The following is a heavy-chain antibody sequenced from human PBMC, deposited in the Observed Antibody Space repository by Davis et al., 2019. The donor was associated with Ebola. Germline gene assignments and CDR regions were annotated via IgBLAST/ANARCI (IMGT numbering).Heavy chain of an antibody. CDR2: IDWDDDK. V-gene: IGHV2-70*12. CDR1: GFSLSTSGMC. J-gene: IGHJ5*02. CDR3: AHKAYGSLANWFGP. Sequence: SGPTLVKPTQTLTLTCAFSGFSLSTSGMCVSWIRQPPGKALELLALIDWDDDKYYSTSLKTRLTISRDTSKNQVVLTMTNMDPLDTATYYCAHKAYGSLANWFGPWGQGTLVTVSS. D-gene: IGHD4-17*01.